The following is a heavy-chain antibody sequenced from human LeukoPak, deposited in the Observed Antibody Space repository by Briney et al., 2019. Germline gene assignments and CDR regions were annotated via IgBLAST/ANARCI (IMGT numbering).Heavy chain of an antibody. J-gene: IGHJ4*02. D-gene: IGHD3-22*01. CDR2: IYYSGST. Sequence: PSETLSLTCTVSGGSIGSGGYYWSWIRQHPGKGLEWIGYIYYSGSTYYNPSLKSRVTISVDTSKNQFSLKLSSVTAADTAVYYCARVCYYDSSGYCYWGQGTLVTVSS. CDR3: ARVCYYDSSGYCY. V-gene: IGHV4-31*03. CDR1: GGSIGSGGYY.